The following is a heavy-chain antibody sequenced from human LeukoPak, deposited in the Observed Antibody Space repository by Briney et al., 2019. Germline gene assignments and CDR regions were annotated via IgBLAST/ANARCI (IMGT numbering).Heavy chain of an antibody. J-gene: IGHJ3*02. CDR2: ISYDGSNK. Sequence: PGGSLRLSCAASGFTFSSYAMHWVRQAPGKGLEWVAVISYDGSNKYYADSVKGRFTISRDNSKNTLYLQMNSLRAEDTAVYYCAREDPSFNAFDIWGQGTMVTVSS. CDR1: GFTFSSYA. V-gene: IGHV3-30-3*01. CDR3: AREDPSFNAFDI.